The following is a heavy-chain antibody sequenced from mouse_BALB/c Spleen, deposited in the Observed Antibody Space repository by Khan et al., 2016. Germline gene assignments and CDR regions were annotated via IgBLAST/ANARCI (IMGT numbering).Heavy chain of an antibody. J-gene: IGHJ2*01. D-gene: IGHD2-1*01. Sequence: QVQLQQSGAELARPGASVKLSCKATGYTFTSYWMQWVKQRPGQGLEWIGAIYPGDDDTRNTQKFLGKATLTADKSSSTAYMQLSSLASEDSAVCYCARSGGNYYFDYWGQGTTLTVSS. CDR3: ARSGGNYYFDY. V-gene: IGHV1-87*01. CDR2: IYPGDDDT. CDR1: GYTFTSYW.